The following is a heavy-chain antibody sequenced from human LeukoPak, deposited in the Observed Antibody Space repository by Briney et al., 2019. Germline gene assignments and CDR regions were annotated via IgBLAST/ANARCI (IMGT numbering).Heavy chain of an antibody. V-gene: IGHV3-48*03. CDR1: GFTFSSYE. CDR3: ATLRRQLVDY. J-gene: IGHJ4*02. D-gene: IGHD6-13*01. CDR2: ISSTGSTT. Sequence: PGGSLRLSCAASGFTFSSYEMNWVRQAPGKGLEWLSYISSTGSTTFSAGSVKGRFTISRDNAKNSLYLNMSSLRADDTAVYYCATLRRQLVDYWGQGALVTVSS.